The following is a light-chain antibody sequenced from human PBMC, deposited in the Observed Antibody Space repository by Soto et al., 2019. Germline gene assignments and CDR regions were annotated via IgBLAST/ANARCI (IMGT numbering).Light chain of an antibody. V-gene: IGKV3-15*01. CDR3: HQYNNWPPMHT. CDR2: AAS. Sequence: IVMTQSPATLSVFPGERATLSCRASQSISNNLAWLQQKPGQAPRLLIYAASTRATDVPARFSGSGSGTDFTLTISSLQPEDFAVYYCHQYNNWPPMHTFGQGTKLEIK. CDR1: QSISNN. J-gene: IGKJ2*01.